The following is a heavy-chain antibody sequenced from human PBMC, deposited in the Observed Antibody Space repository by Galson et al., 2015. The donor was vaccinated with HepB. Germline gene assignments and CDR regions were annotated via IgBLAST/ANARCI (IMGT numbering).Heavy chain of an antibody. V-gene: IGHV3-30*04. Sequence: SLRLSCAASGFSFSSYAMHWVRQAPGKGLEWVAFITHTGSNTQYADSVKGRLTISRDNSKETLYLQMNSLRAEDTAVYYCVRDSNKIKHSEDYFKDLCQVTLVTVSS. CDR2: ITHTGSNT. J-gene: IGHJ4*02. CDR1: GFSFSSYA. D-gene: IGHD1/OR15-1a*01. CDR3: VRDSNKIKHSEDYFKD.